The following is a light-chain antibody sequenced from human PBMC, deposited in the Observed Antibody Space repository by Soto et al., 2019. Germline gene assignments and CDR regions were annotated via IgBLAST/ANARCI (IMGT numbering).Light chain of an antibody. Sequence: DIQMTQSPSTLSASVGDRVTITCRASQSINSWLAWYQQKPGKAPNLLIYKASSLESEVPSRFSGSGSGTEFTLTITSLQPDDFAIYYCQQYNSYWTFGQGTKVDIK. CDR2: KAS. J-gene: IGKJ1*01. CDR3: QQYNSYWT. CDR1: QSINSW. V-gene: IGKV1-5*03.